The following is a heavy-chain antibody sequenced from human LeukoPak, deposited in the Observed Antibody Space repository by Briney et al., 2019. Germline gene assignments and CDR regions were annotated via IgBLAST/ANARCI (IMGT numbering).Heavy chain of an antibody. J-gene: IGHJ4*02. CDR3: ARVVAAALAFDY. CDR1: GGSMSSYY. CDR2: IYYSGST. V-gene: IGHV4-59*06. Sequence: SETLSLTCTVSGGSMSSYYWSWIRQHPGKGLEWIGYIYYSGSTYYNPFLKSRVTISVDTSKNQFSLKLSSVTAADTAVYYCARVVAAALAFDYWGQGTLVTVSS. D-gene: IGHD2-15*01.